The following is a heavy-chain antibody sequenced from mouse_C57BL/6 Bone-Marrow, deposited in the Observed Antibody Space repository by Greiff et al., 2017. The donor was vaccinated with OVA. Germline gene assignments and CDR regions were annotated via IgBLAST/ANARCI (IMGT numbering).Heavy chain of an antibody. CDR2: IRNKANGYTT. Sequence: EVQLQESGGGLVQPGGSLSLSCAASGFTFTDYYMSWVRQPPGKALEWLGFIRNKANGYTTEYSASVKGRFTISRDNSQSILYLQMNALRAEDSATYYCARYDVDYFDYWGQGTTLTVSS. CDR1: GFTFTDYY. V-gene: IGHV7-3*01. CDR3: ARYDVDYFDY. J-gene: IGHJ2*01.